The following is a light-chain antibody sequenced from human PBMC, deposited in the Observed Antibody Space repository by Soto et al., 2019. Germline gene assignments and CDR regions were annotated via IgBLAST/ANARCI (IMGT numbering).Light chain of an antibody. CDR2: EVN. V-gene: IGLV2-8*01. Sequence: QSALTQPPSASGSPGQSVTISCTGTSSDVGGYNYVSWYQHHPGKAPKLIIYEVNKRPSGVPDRFSGSKSVNTAYLTVSGLQAEEEADYCCSSYEGSNNVGFGGGIQLTVL. CDR3: SSYEGSNNVG. J-gene: IGLJ2*01. CDR1: SSDVGGYNY.